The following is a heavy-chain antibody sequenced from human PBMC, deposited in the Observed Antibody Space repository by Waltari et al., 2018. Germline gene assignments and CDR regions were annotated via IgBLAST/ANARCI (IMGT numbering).Heavy chain of an antibody. V-gene: IGHV4-61*01. Sequence: QVQLQESGPGLVKPSETLSLTCTVSGGSVSSGSYYWSWIRQPPGKGLEWIGYIYYSGSTNYNPSLKRRVTISVDTSKNQFSLKLSSVTAADTAVYYCARRLYGQYYFDYWGQGTLVTVSS. D-gene: IGHD3-10*01. CDR2: IYYSGST. CDR3: ARRLYGQYYFDY. J-gene: IGHJ4*02. CDR1: GGSVSSGSYY.